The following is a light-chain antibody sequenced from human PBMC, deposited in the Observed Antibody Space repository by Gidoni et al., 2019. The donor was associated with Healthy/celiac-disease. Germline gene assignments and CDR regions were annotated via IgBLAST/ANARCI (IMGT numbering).Light chain of an antibody. CDR2: DAS. J-gene: IGLJ2*01. Sequence: QSALTQPASVSGSPGQSITISCTGTSSDVGGYNYVSWYQQHPGKAPKLMIYDASNRPSGVSNRFSGSKSGNTASLTISGLQAEDEADYYCSSYTSSSTLVFGGGTKLTV. CDR3: SSYTSSSTLV. CDR1: SSDVGGYNY. V-gene: IGLV2-14*01.